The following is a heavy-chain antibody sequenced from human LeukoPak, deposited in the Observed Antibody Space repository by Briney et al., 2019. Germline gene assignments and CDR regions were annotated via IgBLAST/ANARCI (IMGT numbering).Heavy chain of an antibody. J-gene: IGHJ6*02. D-gene: IGHD2-2*01. CDR1: GFTGSINY. Sequence: GSLRLSCAASGFTGSINYMSWVRPGPGKGLEWVSVTYRCGSTNYAYSVNGRFTNSRQNSKNTLDLKMNSLRPEDTAVYYCARDGRYCIITSCYGYYGMDVWGQGTMVTLTS. CDR2: TYRCGST. CDR3: ARDGRYCIITSCYGYYGMDV. V-gene: IGHV3-53*04.